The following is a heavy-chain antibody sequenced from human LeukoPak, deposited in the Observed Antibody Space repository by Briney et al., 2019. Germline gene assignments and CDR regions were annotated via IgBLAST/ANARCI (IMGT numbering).Heavy chain of an antibody. CDR1: GGSISSYY. V-gene: IGHV4-59*01. CDR3: ARDGYYGSGSYYTDKYYFDY. D-gene: IGHD3-10*01. J-gene: IGHJ4*02. Sequence: SETLSLTCTVSGGSISSYYWSWIRQPPGKGLEWIGYIYYSGSTNYNPSLKSRVTISVDTSKNQFSLKLSSVTAADTAVYYCARDGYYGSGSYYTDKYYFDYWGQGTLVTVSS. CDR2: IYYSGST.